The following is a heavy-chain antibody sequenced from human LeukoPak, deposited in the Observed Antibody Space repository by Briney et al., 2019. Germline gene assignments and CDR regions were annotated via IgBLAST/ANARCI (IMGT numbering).Heavy chain of an antibody. V-gene: IGHV3-21*01. CDR3: ARDRYGDYAIDY. CDR2: ISSSSYI. D-gene: IGHD4-17*01. CDR1: GFTFSTYT. J-gene: IGHJ4*02. Sequence: GGSLRLSCAASGFTFSTYTMNWVRQAPGKGLEWVSSISSSSYIYNADSVKGRFTISRDNAKNSLYLRMNSLSVEDTAVYYCARDRYGDYAIDYWGQGTLVIVSS.